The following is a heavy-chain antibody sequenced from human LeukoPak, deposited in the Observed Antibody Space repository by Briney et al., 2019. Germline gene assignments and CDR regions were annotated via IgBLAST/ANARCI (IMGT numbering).Heavy chain of an antibody. J-gene: IGHJ4*02. CDR3: PRGGRITMIVVVPTSFDY. D-gene: IGHD3-22*01. Sequence: ASVKVSCKASGYTFTSYYMHWVRQAPGQGLEWMGIINPSGGSTSYAQKFQGRVTMTRDTSTSTVYMELSSLRSEDTAVYYCPRGGRITMIVVVPTSFDYWGQGTLVTVSS. CDR1: GYTFTSYY. CDR2: INPSGGST. V-gene: IGHV1-46*01.